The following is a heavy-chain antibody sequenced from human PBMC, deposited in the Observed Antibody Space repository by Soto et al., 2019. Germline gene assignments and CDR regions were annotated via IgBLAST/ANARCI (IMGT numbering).Heavy chain of an antibody. CDR1: GGSISSSNW. CDR2: IYHSGSN. Sequence: QVQLQESGPGLVKPSGTLSLTCAVSGGSISSSNWWSWVRQPPGKGLEWIGEIYHSGSNNYNPSLKSRGTISVDKSKIHFSLKLSSVTAADKAVYYCARAAAGTLDPWGQGTLVTVSS. D-gene: IGHD6-13*01. J-gene: IGHJ5*02. V-gene: IGHV4-4*02. CDR3: ARAAAGTLDP.